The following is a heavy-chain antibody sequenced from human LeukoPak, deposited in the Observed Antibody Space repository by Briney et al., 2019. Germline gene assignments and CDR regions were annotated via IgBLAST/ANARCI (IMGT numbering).Heavy chain of an antibody. D-gene: IGHD6-13*01. CDR1: GFTFSSYG. Sequence: GGSLRLSCAASGFTFSSYGMHWVRQAPGKGLEWVAVISYDGSNKYYADSVKGRFTISRDNSKNTLYLQMNSLRAEDTAVYYCAKTRYSSSWYFDYWGQGTLVTVSS. J-gene: IGHJ4*02. V-gene: IGHV3-30*18. CDR2: ISYDGSNK. CDR3: AKTRYSSSWYFDY.